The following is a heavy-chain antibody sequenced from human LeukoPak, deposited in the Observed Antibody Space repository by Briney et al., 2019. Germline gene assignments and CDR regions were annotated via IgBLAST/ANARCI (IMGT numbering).Heavy chain of an antibody. D-gene: IGHD3-16*01. V-gene: IGHV3-53*04. CDR1: GFTVSSNY. Sequence: GGSLRLSCAASGFTVSSNYMSWVRQAPGKGLEWVSVIYSGGSTYYADSVKGRFTISRHNSKKTLYLQMNSLRAEDTAVYYCATDRHWAFDYWGQGTLVTVSS. CDR2: IYSGGST. CDR3: ATDRHWAFDY. J-gene: IGHJ4*02.